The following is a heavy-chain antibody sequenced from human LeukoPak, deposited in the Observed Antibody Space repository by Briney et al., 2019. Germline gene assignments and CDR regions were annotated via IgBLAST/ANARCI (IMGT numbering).Heavy chain of an antibody. J-gene: IGHJ6*03. D-gene: IGHD6-13*01. V-gene: IGHV4-38-2*02. Sequence: PSETLSLTCTVSGYSITNGFHWVWIRQPPGKGLEWIGTIYHSGNTCYNPSLKSRVTMSVDTSKNQFSLEVSSVTAAETAVYYCARADYSSSWSHYYYYMDVWGKGTTVTVS. CDR1: GYSITNGFH. CDR2: IYHSGNT. CDR3: ARADYSSSWSHYYYYMDV.